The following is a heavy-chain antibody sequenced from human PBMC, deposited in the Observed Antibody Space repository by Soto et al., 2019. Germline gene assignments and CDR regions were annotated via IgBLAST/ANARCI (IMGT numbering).Heavy chain of an antibody. D-gene: IGHD6-13*01. CDR1: GGSISSYY. V-gene: IGHV4-4*07. CDR2: IYTSGST. J-gene: IGHJ6*02. Sequence: SETLSLTCTVSGGSISSYYWSWIRQPAGKGLEWIGRIYTSGSTNYNPSLKSRVTMSVDTSKNQFSLKLSSVTAADTAVYYCARVGQQLGDYYYYGMDVWGQGTTVTVSS. CDR3: ARVGQQLGDYYYYGMDV.